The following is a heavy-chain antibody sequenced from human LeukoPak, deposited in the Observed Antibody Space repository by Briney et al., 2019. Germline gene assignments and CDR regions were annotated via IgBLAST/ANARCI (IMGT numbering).Heavy chain of an antibody. CDR1: GYTFTGYY. J-gene: IGHJ4*02. Sequence: ASVKVSCKASGYTFTGYYMHWVRQAPGQGLEWMGWINSNSGGTNYAQKFQGRVTMTRDTSISTAYMELSRLRSDDTAVYYCARGSRSCSWPYYLDYWGQGTLVTVSS. D-gene: IGHD6-13*01. CDR2: INSNSGGT. CDR3: ARGSRSCSWPYYLDY. V-gene: IGHV1-2*02.